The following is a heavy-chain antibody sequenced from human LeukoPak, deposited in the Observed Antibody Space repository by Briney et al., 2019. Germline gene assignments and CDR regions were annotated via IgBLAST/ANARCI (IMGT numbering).Heavy chain of an antibody. D-gene: IGHD4-11*01. J-gene: IGHJ6*03. V-gene: IGHV4-34*01. CDR1: GVSLRGYY. Sequence: SETLSLTCAVYGVSLRGYYWSWIRQSPEKGLEWIGEISHEGDSIYNPSLKSRLTLSVDMSKNQFSLKLRSVTAADTAVYYCARGSNYVSDYYFDVLGKGTTVIVSS. CDR3: ARGSNYVSDYYFDV. CDR2: ISHEGDS.